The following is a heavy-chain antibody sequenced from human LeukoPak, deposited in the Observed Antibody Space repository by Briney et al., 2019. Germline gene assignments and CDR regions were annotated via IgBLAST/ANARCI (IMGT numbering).Heavy chain of an antibody. CDR2: MNPHSRDA. J-gene: IGHJ4*02. Sequence: ASVKVSCKTSGYTFTSYYINWVRQATGQGLEWMGWMNPHSRDADYAQNFQGRVTMTRSTSITTAYMELSSLTSEDTAVYYCARVCSGGSCLDYWGQGTLVTVYS. D-gene: IGHD2-15*01. CDR3: ARVCSGGSCLDY. V-gene: IGHV1-8*01. CDR1: GYTFTSYY.